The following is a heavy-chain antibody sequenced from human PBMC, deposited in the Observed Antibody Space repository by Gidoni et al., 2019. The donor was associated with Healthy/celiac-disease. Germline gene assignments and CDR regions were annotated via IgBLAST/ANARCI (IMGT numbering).Heavy chain of an antibody. D-gene: IGHD4-17*01. CDR3: ARAPISTVTNTYGMDV. CDR1: GYTFTSYA. V-gene: IGHV1-18*01. Sequence: QVQLVQSGAEVKKPGSSVKVSCKASGYTFTSYAISWVRQAPGEGLEWMAWISAYNGHTNYAEKLQGRVTVTTDTSTSTAYMELRSLRSDDTAVYYCARAPISTVTNTYGMDVWGQGTTVTVSS. J-gene: IGHJ6*02. CDR2: ISAYNGHT.